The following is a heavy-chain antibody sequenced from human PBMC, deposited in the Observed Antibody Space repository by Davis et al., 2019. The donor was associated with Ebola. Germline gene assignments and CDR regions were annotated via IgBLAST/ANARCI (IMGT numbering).Heavy chain of an antibody. D-gene: IGHD3-22*01. J-gene: IGHJ4*02. Sequence: SETLSLTCAVYGGSFTAYFWSWIRQPPGKGLEWIGETSHHPDYTNYSPSFGGRVTISVDTSKNQFSLKLSSVTAADTAVYYCSRGTSSGFYGGRHDFWGLGTLVTVSS. CDR1: GGSFTAYF. CDR2: TSHHPDYT. CDR3: SRGTSSGFYGGRHDF. V-gene: IGHV4-34*01.